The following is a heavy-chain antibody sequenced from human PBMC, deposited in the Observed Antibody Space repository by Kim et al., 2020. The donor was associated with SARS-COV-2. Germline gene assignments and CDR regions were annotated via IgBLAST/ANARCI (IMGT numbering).Heavy chain of an antibody. CDR3: ARDPPDYDYVWGSYRSNGMDV. V-gene: IGHV1-46*01. CDR2: INPSGGST. J-gene: IGHJ6*02. Sequence: ASVKVSCKASGYTFTSYYMHWVRQAPGQGLEWMGIINPSGGSTSYAQKFQGRVTMTRDTSTSTVYMELSSLRSEDTAVYYCARDPPDYDYVWGSYRSNGMDVWGQGTTVTVSS. CDR1: GYTFTSYY. D-gene: IGHD3-16*02.